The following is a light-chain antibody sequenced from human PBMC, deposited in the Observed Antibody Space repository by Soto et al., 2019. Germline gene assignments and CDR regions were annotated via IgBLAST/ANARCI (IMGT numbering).Light chain of an antibody. CDR1: QSISSW. CDR3: QQYNSYSPIT. J-gene: IGKJ5*01. CDR2: KAS. Sequence: DIQMTQSPSTLSASVGDRVTITCRASQSISSWLAWYQQKPGKAPKLMIYKASSLESGVPSRFSGSGSGTEFTLTLSSLPPDDFASYYCQQYNSYSPITFGQGTQLEIK. V-gene: IGKV1-5*03.